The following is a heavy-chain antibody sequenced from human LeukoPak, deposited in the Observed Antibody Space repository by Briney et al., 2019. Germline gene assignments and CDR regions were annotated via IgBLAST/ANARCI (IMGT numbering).Heavy chain of an antibody. Sequence: SETLSLTCVVSGASVSSSHWNWIRQLPGKGLEWIGCLSYTGKTDYNPSLTSRVTISLDSSKNQVPLKLRSVTAADTAVYYCSEGYFEPFDHWGQGILVTVSS. J-gene: IGHJ4*02. CDR2: LSYTGKT. V-gene: IGHV4-59*02. D-gene: IGHD5-24*01. CDR1: GASVSSSH. CDR3: SEGYFEPFDH.